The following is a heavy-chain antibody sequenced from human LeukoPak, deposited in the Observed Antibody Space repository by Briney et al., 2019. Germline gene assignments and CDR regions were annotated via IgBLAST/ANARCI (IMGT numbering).Heavy chain of an antibody. V-gene: IGHV1-46*01. J-gene: IGHJ6*02. D-gene: IGHD4-17*01. CDR3: ASLPTVTKGYYYYYYGMDV. CDR2: INPSGGST. CDR1: GYTFSSYY. Sequence: ASVKVSCKASGYTFSSYYMHWVRQAPGQGLEWMGIINPSGGSTSYAQKFQGRVTLTRDTSTSTVYMELSSLRSEDTAVYYCASLPTVTKGYYYYYYGMDVWGQGTTVTVSS.